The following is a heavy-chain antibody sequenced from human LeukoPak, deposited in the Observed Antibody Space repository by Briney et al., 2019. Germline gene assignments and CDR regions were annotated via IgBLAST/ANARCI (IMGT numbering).Heavy chain of an antibody. J-gene: IGHJ5*02. Sequence: SETLSLTCTVSSGSISNYYWSWIRQPAGKGLEWIGRIYTSGSTTYNPSLKSRLTISIDTSNNQVSLKLSSVTAADTAVYYCARDSGTTGEVKFDPWGQGTLVTVSS. V-gene: IGHV4-4*07. CDR3: ARDSGTTGEVKFDP. D-gene: IGHD3-10*01. CDR2: IYTSGST. CDR1: SGSISNYY.